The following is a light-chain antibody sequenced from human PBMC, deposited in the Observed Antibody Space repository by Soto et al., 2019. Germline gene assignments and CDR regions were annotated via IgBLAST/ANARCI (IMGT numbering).Light chain of an antibody. CDR1: QYVSTY. J-gene: IGKJ4*01. Sequence: TQFPSTLSASPGERATLSCRASQYVSTYLAWYQQQPGKPPKLLIYDISNRATGIPARFSGSGSETDFTLTITSLQSEDFAAYYCQQYYTWPRTFGEGTKVEIK. CDR3: QQYYTWPRT. CDR2: DIS. V-gene: IGKV3D-15*01.